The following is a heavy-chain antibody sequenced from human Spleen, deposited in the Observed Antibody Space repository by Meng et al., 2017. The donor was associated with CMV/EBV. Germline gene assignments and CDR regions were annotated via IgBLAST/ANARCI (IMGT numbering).Heavy chain of an antibody. CDR2: IDWDDDK. J-gene: IGHJ4*02. V-gene: IGHV2-70D*14. CDR3: ARDLWSGNYFAF. D-gene: IGHD3-3*01. CDR1: GFSLRTSGMR. Sequence: SGPTLVKPTQTLTLTFTFSGFSLRTSGMRVTWIRQPPGKALEWLARIDWDDDKFYSTYLKTRLTIFKDTSKSQVVLIMTNMDPVDTDTYYCARDLWSGNYFAFWGQGILVTVSS.